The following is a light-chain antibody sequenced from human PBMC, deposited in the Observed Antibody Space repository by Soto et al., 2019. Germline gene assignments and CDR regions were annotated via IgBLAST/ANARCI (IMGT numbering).Light chain of an antibody. J-gene: IGKJ1*01. V-gene: IGKV3-20*01. Sequence: EIVLTQSPGTLSLSPGERASLSCRASQSVGSSSLAWYQQKPGQPPRLLLYGASSRATGIPDRFSGSGDAIDFALTISRLEPEDFAFYFCQQYGDSPETDRWMFGAGTKVEIK. CDR2: GAS. CDR3: QQYGDSPETDRWM. CDR1: QSVGSSS.